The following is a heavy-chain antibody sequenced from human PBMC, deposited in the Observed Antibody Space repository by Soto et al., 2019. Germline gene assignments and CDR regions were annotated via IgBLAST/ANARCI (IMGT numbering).Heavy chain of an antibody. CDR2: IIPIFGTT. CDR1: GGTFSSHA. Sequence: ASVKVSCKASGGTFSSHAINWVRQAPGQGLEWMGGIIPIFGTTIYAQKFQGRVTTTADESTSTAYMELSSLRSEDTAVYYCARARRGQVGGGTYYHYGMDVWGQGTTVTVSS. V-gene: IGHV1-69*13. J-gene: IGHJ6*02. D-gene: IGHD1-26*01. CDR3: ARARRGQVGGGTYYHYGMDV.